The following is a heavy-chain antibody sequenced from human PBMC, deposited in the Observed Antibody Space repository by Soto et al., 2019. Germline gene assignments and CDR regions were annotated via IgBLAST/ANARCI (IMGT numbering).Heavy chain of an antibody. D-gene: IGHD6-19*01. CDR2: ISGSGGST. J-gene: IGHJ6*02. Sequence: EVQLLESGGGLVQPGGSLRLSCAASGFTFGSYAMSWVRQAPGKGLEWVSAISGSGGSTYYADSVKGRFTISRDNSKNTLYLQMNSLRAEDTAVYYCQAVAGNYYYYYGMDVWGQGTTVTVSS. V-gene: IGHV3-23*01. CDR3: QAVAGNYYYYYGMDV. CDR1: GFTFGSYA.